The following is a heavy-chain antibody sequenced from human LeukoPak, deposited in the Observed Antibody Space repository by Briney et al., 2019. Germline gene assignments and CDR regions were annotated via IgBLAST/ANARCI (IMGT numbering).Heavy chain of an antibody. D-gene: IGHD4-17*01. CDR3: ARDVVGADYGDSPYYYGMDV. Sequence: PSETLSLTCAVYGGSFSGYYWSWIRQPPGKGLEWIGEINHSGSTNYNPSLKSRVTMSVDTSKNQFSLKLSSVTAADTAVYYCARDVVGADYGDSPYYYGMDVWGQGTTVTISS. CDR1: GGSFSGYY. J-gene: IGHJ6*02. V-gene: IGHV4-34*01. CDR2: INHSGST.